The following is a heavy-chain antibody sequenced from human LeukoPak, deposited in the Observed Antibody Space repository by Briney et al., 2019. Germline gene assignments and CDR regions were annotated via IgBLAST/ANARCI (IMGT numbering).Heavy chain of an antibody. CDR3: ARDGPRMVRGVMDV. V-gene: IGHV3-7*01. CDR2: IKPDGTTK. D-gene: IGHD3-10*01. J-gene: IGHJ6*02. CDR1: GFPFSSYS. Sequence: GGSLRLSCAASGFPFSSYSMTWVRQAPGKGLEWVANIKPDGTTKFYVDSVKGRFTISRDNAKNSLYLQMNSLRAEDTAVHYCARDGPRMVRGVMDVWGQGTTVTVSS.